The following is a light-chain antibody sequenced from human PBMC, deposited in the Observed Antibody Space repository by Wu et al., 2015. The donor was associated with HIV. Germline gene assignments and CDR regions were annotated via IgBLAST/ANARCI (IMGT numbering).Light chain of an antibody. V-gene: IGKV3-11*01. J-gene: IGKJ2*01. CDR3: QQRSNWPRT. Sequence: EIVLTQSPGTLSLSPGERGTLSCRASQSVSSIYLVGSQQKPGQAPRLLIYDASNRATGIPARFSGSGSGTDFTLTISSLEPEDFAVYYCQQRSNWPRTFGQGTKLEIK. CDR1: QSVSSIY. CDR2: DAS.